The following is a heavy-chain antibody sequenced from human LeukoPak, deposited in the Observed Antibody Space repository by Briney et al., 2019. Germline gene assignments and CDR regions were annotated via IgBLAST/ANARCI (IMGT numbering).Heavy chain of an antibody. V-gene: IGHV1-46*04. D-gene: IGHD3-10*01. CDR2: INPSGGST. CDR3: ARVDHYGSGSYVDY. Sequence: ASVKVSFKASVYTFTSHDINWLRQATCQGREGVGVINPSGGSTSYEKKLQGRVTMTRDMSTSTVYMELSSLRSEDTAVYYCARVDHYGSGSYVDYWGQGTLVTVSS. CDR1: VYTFTSHD. J-gene: IGHJ4*02.